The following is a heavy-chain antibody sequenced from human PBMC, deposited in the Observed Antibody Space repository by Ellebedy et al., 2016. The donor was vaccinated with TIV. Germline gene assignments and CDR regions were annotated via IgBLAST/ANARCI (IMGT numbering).Heavy chain of an antibody. D-gene: IGHD3-10*01. Sequence: ASVKVSCXASGYTFTSYYMHWVRQAPAQGLEWMGIINPSGGSTSYAQKFQGRVTMTRDTSTSTVYMELSSLRSEETAVYYCARVSMARGVAPGGYFDLWGRGTLVTVSS. J-gene: IGHJ2*01. CDR1: GYTFTSYY. V-gene: IGHV1-46*01. CDR2: INPSGGST. CDR3: ARVSMARGVAPGGYFDL.